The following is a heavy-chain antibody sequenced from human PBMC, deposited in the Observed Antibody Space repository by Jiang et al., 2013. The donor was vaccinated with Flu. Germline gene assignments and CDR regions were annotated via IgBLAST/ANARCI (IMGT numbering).Heavy chain of an antibody. D-gene: IGHD6-13*01. J-gene: IGHJ4*02. Sequence: GLVKPSETLSLTCTVSGGSISNYFWSWIRQSPGKGLEWIGYIYYSGHTKYNPSLKSRVTISIDTSKNQFSLNLSSVTAADTAVYYCAMSKGGGIGDPKAYFDYWGQGTLVTVSS. CDR1: GGSISNYF. CDR3: AMSKGGGIGDPKAYFDY. CDR2: IYYSGHT. V-gene: IGHV4-59*01.